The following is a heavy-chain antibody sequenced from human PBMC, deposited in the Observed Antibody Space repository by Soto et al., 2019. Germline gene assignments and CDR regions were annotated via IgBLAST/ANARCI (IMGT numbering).Heavy chain of an antibody. Sequence: SETLSLTCTVSGGSISSGGYYWSWIRQHPGKGLEWIGYIYYSGSTYYNPSLKSRVTISVDTSKNQFSLKLSSVTAADTAVYYCARVEGRGSGSTARYYYGMDVWGQGTTVTVSS. V-gene: IGHV4-31*03. CDR3: ARVEGRGSGSTARYYYGMDV. J-gene: IGHJ6*02. CDR2: IYYSGST. CDR1: GGSISSGGYY. D-gene: IGHD3-10*01.